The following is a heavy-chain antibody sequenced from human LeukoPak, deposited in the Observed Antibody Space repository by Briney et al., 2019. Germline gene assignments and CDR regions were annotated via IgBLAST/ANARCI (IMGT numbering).Heavy chain of an antibody. J-gene: IGHJ6*03. V-gene: IGHV4-34*01. CDR2: INHSGST. D-gene: IGHD3-10*01. CDR1: GGSFSGYY. Sequence: SETLSLTCAVYGGSFSGYYWSWIRQPPGKGLEWIGEINHSGSTNYNPSLKSRVTISVDTSKNQFSLKLSSVAAADTAVYYCARSAYGGYYYYYMDVWGKGTTVTISS. CDR3: ARSAYGGYYYYYMDV.